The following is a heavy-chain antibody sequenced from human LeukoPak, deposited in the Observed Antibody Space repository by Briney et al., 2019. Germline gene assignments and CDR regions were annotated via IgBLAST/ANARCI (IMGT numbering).Heavy chain of an antibody. CDR3: ARAIRLRLGELSLRSYYYYMDV. CDR2: INPNNGGT. D-gene: IGHD3-16*02. V-gene: IGHV1-2*02. Sequence: ASVKVSCKASGYTFTGYYMHWVRQAPGQGLEWMGWINPNNGGTNYAQKFQGRVTMTRDTSISTASMEVSRLRSDDTAVYYCARAIRLRLGELSLRSYYYYMDVWGKGTTVTVSS. J-gene: IGHJ6*03. CDR1: GYTFTGYY.